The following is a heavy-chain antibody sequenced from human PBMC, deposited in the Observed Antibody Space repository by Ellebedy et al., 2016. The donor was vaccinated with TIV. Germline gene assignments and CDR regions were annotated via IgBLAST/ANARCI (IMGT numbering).Heavy chain of an antibody. D-gene: IGHD4-17*01. Sequence: GESLKISCTASGFTFSNNSMNWVRQAPGKGLECISFITSTSDNRYYADSVKGRFTISRDNAKNSLYLQMNSLRADDTAVYYCASLRNDYGDYVGYWGQGTLVTVSS. V-gene: IGHV3-48*04. CDR1: GFTFSNNS. CDR3: ASLRNDYGDYVGY. CDR2: ITSTSDNR. J-gene: IGHJ4*02.